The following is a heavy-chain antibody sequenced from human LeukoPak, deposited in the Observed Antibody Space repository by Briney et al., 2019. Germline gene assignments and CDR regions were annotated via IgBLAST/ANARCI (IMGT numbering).Heavy chain of an antibody. CDR3: ARAGAPCYDSSGYYLSPADNFDY. CDR2: ISSSSSTI. Sequence: GGSLRLSCAASGFTFSAYWMSWFRQAPGKGLEWVSYISSSSSTIYYADSVKGRFTISRDNAKNSLYLQMNSLRAEDTAVYYCARAGAPCYDSSGYYLSPADNFDYWGQGTLVTVSS. V-gene: IGHV3-48*01. CDR1: GFTFSAYW. J-gene: IGHJ4*02. D-gene: IGHD3-22*01.